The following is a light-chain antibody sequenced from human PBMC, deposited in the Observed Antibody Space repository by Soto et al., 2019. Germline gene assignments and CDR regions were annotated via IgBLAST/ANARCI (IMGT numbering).Light chain of an antibody. CDR1: QTVSNNY. CDR3: QQYGSSPWT. Sequence: ETVLTQSPGSLSLSLGDRATLSCRASQTVSNNYLAWYQQKPGQAPRLLIYGTSNRATGIPDRFSGSGSVTDFTLTISRLEPEDFVIYYCQQYGSSPWTFGQGTKVEIK. V-gene: IGKV3-20*01. J-gene: IGKJ1*01. CDR2: GTS.